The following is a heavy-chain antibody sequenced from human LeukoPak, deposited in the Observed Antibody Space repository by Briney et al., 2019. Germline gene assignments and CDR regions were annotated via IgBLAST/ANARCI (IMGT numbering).Heavy chain of an antibody. CDR1: GFTFSNYA. CDR2: IKTDGSNT. Sequence: GGSLRLSCTASGFTFSNYAMHWVRQVPGKGLVWVSRIKTDGSNTVYADNVKGRFTISRDNAKNTLYLQMNSLRVEDTAVYYCTRTYYYDSRDYFDYWGQGALVTVSS. V-gene: IGHV3-74*01. J-gene: IGHJ4*02. CDR3: TRTYYYDSRDYFDY. D-gene: IGHD3-22*01.